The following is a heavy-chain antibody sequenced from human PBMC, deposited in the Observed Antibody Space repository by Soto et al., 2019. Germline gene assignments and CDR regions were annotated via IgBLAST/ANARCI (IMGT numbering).Heavy chain of an antibody. Sequence: QVQLVESGGGVVQPGRSLRLSCAASGFTFSSYGMHWVRQAPGKGLEWVAVIWYDGSNKYYADSVKGRFTISRDNSKNTLYLQMNSLRAEDTAVYYCARDQGGGQWLGSFQHWGQGTLVTVSS. CDR1: GFTFSSYG. J-gene: IGHJ1*01. D-gene: IGHD6-19*01. V-gene: IGHV3-33*01. CDR2: IWYDGSNK. CDR3: ARDQGGGQWLGSFQH.